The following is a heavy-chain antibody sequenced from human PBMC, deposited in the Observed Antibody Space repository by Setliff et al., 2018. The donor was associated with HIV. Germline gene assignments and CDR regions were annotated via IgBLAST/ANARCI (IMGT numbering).Heavy chain of an antibody. D-gene: IGHD2-2*01. J-gene: IGHJ4*02. V-gene: IGHV4-34*01. CDR3: VTSSSWSSRLNF. CDR2: TSHSGKT. CDR1: GGPLSGHY. Sequence: SETLSLTCAVYGGPLSGHYWRWIRQPPGQGLEWIGETSHSGKTNYNPSLKSRVTISVDTSKNQFSLKLTSVTAADTAVYYCVTSSSWSSRLNFWGPGMLVTLSS.